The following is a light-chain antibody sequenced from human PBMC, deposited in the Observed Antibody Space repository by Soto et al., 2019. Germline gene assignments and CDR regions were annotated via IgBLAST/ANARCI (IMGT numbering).Light chain of an antibody. Sequence: EVVLTQSPATLSLSPGERATLSCGASQSISSIYLAWYQQKPGLAPRLLMYDVSKRFTGTPDRFSGSGSGTDFTLTITALEPEDSAVYYWQQFGTSLTFGWGTKVEVK. CDR2: DVS. V-gene: IGKV3D-20*01. J-gene: IGKJ4*01. CDR1: QSISSIY. CDR3: QQFGTSLT.